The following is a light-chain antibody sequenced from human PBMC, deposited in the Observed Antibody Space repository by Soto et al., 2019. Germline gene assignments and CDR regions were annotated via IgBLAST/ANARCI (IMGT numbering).Light chain of an antibody. CDR3: QQRNSWPPTFT. CDR1: QSVSSSY. Sequence: EIVLTQSPGTLSLSPGERATLSCRASQSVSSSYLAWYQQKPGQAPRLLIYSTSSRATGIPDRFSGSGSGTDFTLTISSLEPEDFAVYYCQQRNSWPPTFTFGQGTRLEI. V-gene: IGKV3D-20*02. J-gene: IGKJ5*01. CDR2: STS.